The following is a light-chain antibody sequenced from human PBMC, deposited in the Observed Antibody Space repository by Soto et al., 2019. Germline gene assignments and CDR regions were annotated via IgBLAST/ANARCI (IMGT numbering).Light chain of an antibody. CDR3: QQYYSFPRT. CDR1: QDISSF. Sequence: IQLTQSPSSLSSSVGDRVTITCRASQDISSFLAWYKQKPGKAPKLLIFAASTLQSGVPSRFSGSGSGTDFTLTISCLKSEDFATYYCQQYYSFPRTFGQGTKVDIK. V-gene: IGKV1-9*01. J-gene: IGKJ1*01. CDR2: AAS.